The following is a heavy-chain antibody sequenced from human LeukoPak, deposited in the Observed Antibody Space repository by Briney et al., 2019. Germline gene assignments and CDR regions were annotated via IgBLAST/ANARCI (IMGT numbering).Heavy chain of an antibody. CDR1: GFTFSIYW. CDR3: ARGKGSRHFDL. CDR2: ISSSGSTI. V-gene: IGHV3-48*04. D-gene: IGHD1-26*01. J-gene: IGHJ2*01. Sequence: GGSLRLSCAASGFTFSIYWMSWVRQAPGKGLEWVSYISSSGSTISYADSVKGRFTISRDNAKNSLYLQMNSLRAEHTAVYYCARGKGSRHFDLWGRGTLVTVSS.